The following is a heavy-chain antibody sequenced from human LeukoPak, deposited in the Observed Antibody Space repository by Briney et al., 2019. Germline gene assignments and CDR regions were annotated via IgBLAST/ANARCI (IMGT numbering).Heavy chain of an antibody. Sequence: GGSLRLSCAASGFTFSDYYMGWIRQAPGKGLEWLSYINYSGSDRYYADSVKGRFTISRDNAKNSLYLQMNSLKADDTAVYYCARDIAVAGYWGQGTLVTVSS. CDR2: INYSGSDR. V-gene: IGHV3-11*01. CDR1: GFTFSDYY. CDR3: ARDIAVAGY. D-gene: IGHD6-19*01. J-gene: IGHJ4*02.